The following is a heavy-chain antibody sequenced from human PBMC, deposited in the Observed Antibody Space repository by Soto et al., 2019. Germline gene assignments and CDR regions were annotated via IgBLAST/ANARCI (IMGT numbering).Heavy chain of an antibody. CDR1: GVTFSSHA. D-gene: IGHD3-16*01. CDR2: IIPFFKAT. J-gene: IGHJ6*02. CDR3: ARDVPLNYYDGTFSCYAMDV. V-gene: IGHV1-69*13. Sequence: SVKVSCKASGVTFSSHAISWVRQAPGQGLEWMGGIIPFFKATNYAQKFQGRVTITADDSTSTAYMDLYSLRSEDTAVYYCARDVPLNYYDGTFSCYAMDVWGQGTTVTVSS.